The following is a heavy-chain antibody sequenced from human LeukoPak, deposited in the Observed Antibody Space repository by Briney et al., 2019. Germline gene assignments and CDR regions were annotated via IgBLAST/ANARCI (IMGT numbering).Heavy chain of an antibody. CDR3: ARAAVNLHPNHYYYMDV. Sequence: ASVKVSCKASVYTFTSYDINWVRQATGQGLEWMGWMNPYNGNTGYAQKFEGRVIMTRDTYISTAYLELSSLTSEDTAVYYCARAAVNLHPNHYYYMDVWGKGTTVTVSS. CDR1: VYTFTSYD. CDR2: MNPYNGNT. V-gene: IGHV1-8*01. J-gene: IGHJ6*03.